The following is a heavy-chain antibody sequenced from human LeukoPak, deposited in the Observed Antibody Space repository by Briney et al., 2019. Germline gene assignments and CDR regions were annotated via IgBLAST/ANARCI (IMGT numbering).Heavy chain of an antibody. Sequence: GASVKVSCKASGYTFTGYYMHWVRQAPGRGLEWMGWINPNSGGTNYAQKFQGRVTMTRDTSISTAYMELSRLRSDDTAVYYCAGGGGGLVRDAFDIWGQGTMVTVSS. D-gene: IGHD3-16*01. CDR1: GYTFTGYY. V-gene: IGHV1-2*02. J-gene: IGHJ3*02. CDR3: AGGGGGLVRDAFDI. CDR2: INPNSGGT.